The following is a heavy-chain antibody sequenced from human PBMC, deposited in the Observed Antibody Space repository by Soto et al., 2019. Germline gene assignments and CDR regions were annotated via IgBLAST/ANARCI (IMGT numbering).Heavy chain of an antibody. J-gene: IGHJ6*03. CDR3: ARVRGNVGYYYYYMDV. CDR1: GFTFSSYA. D-gene: IGHD3-10*01. CDR2: ISSNGGST. V-gene: IGHV3-64*01. Sequence: GGSLRLSCAASGFTFSSYAMHWVRQAPGKGLEYVSAISSNGGSTYYANSVKGRFTISRDNSKNTLYLQMGSLRAEDMAVYYCARVRGNVGYYYYYMDVWGKGTTVTVSS.